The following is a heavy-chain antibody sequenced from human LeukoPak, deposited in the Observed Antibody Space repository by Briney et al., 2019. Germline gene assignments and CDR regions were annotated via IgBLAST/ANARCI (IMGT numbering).Heavy chain of an antibody. Sequence: HPGGSLRLSCAGSGFTFDDYAMHWVRQAPGKGLEWVSGISWNSGSIGYADFVKGRFTISRDNAKNSLYLQMNSLRAEDTALYYCAKEWGSGKPPNYYFDYWGQGTLVTVSS. CDR1: GFTFDDYA. V-gene: IGHV3-9*01. CDR2: ISWNSGSI. CDR3: AKEWGSGKPPNYYFDY. J-gene: IGHJ4*02. D-gene: IGHD3-10*01.